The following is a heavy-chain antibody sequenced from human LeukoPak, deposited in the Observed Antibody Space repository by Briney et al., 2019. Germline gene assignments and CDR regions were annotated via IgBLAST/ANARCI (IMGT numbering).Heavy chain of an antibody. Sequence: PGGSLRLSCAASGFTFSTYSMNWVRQAPGKGLEWVSVIYSGGSTYYADSVKGRFTISRDNSKNTLYLQMNSLRAEDTAVYYCARDLANFGLDPWGQGTLVTVSS. D-gene: IGHD3-16*01. CDR3: ARDLANFGLDP. CDR2: IYSGGST. CDR1: GFTFSTYS. J-gene: IGHJ5*02. V-gene: IGHV3-53*01.